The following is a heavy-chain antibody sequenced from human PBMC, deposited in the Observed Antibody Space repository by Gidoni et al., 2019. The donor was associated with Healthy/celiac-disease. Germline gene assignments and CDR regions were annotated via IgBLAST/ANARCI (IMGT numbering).Heavy chain of an antibody. D-gene: IGHD6-19*01. J-gene: IGHJ4*02. CDR3: AKGTWLAFDY. CDR1: GFTFSSYA. Sequence: EVQMLESGGGLGQPGGCLRLACEASGFTFSSYAMSWVRQVPRKGLEWVSAIRCSGGSTYSADSVQGRFTISSDNSKNTLYLQMNSLRAEDTAVYYCAKGTWLAFDYWGQGTLVTVSS. V-gene: IGHV3-23*01. CDR2: IRCSGGST.